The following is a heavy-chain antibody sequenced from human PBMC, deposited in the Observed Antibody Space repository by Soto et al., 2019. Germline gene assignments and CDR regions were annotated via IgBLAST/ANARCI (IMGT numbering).Heavy chain of an antibody. V-gene: IGHV4-59*12. Sequence: SETLSLTCTVSGGSISSYYWSWIRQPPGKGLEWIGEIYHSGSTNYNPSLKSRVTISVDTSKNQFSLKLSSVTAADTAVYYCARGRGIAVARRWFDPWGQGTLVTVSS. CDR3: ARGRGIAVARRWFDP. CDR2: IYHSGST. D-gene: IGHD6-19*01. CDR1: GGSISSYY. J-gene: IGHJ5*02.